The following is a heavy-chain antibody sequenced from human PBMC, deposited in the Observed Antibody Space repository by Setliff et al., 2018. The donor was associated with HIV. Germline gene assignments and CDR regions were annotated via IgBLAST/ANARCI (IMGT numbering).Heavy chain of an antibody. CDR3: ARGGGDNYGSLYFDF. V-gene: IGHV3-64*02. J-gene: IGHJ4*02. CDR1: GFTFSSYA. CDR2: ISSNGGST. Sequence: GSLRLSCAASGFTFSSYAMHWVRQAPGKGLEYVSAISSNGGSTYYADSVKGRFTISRDNSKNTLYLQMGSLRAEDMAVYYCARGGGDNYGSLYFDFWGQGTLVTVSS. D-gene: IGHD2-21*02.